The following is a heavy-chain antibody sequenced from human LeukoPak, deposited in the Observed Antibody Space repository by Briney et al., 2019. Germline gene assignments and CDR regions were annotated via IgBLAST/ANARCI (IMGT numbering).Heavy chain of an antibody. CDR2: INHSGST. CDR1: GGSFSGYY. V-gene: IGHV4-34*01. Sequence: KASETLSLTCAVYGGSFSGYYWSWIRQPPGKGLEWIGEINHSGSTGYNPSLKSRVTMSVDTSKNQFSLKLSSVTAADTAVYYCAGGEGGASIFWGQGTLVTVSS. J-gene: IGHJ4*02. D-gene: IGHD3-3*02. CDR3: AGGEGGASIF.